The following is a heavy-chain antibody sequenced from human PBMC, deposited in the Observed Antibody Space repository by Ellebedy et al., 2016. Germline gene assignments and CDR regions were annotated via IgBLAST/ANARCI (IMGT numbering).Heavy chain of an antibody. CDR2: IGGSDDNT. D-gene: IGHD3-10*01. CDR3: ANVGGSGTYYNGY. J-gene: IGHJ4*02. CDR1: GLTFSSYG. Sequence: GGSLRLSCAASGLTFSSYGMNWVRQAPGKGLEWVSSIGGSDDNTYYGDSVKGRFTISRDNSRNTVYLQMNSLRAEDTAVYYCANVGGSGTYYNGYWGQGTLVTVSS. V-gene: IGHV3-23*01.